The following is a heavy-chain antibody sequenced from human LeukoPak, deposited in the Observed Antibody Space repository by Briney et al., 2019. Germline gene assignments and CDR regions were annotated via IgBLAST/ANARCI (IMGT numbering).Heavy chain of an antibody. J-gene: IGHJ4*02. CDR3: AREMATIRSDY. Sequence: GGSLRLSCAASGSTFSSYSMNWVRQAPGKGLEWVSYISTSSSTIYYADSVKGRFTISRDNAKNSLYLQMNSLRAEDTAVYYCAREMATIRSDYWGQGTLVTVSS. V-gene: IGHV3-48*01. CDR2: ISTSSSTI. CDR1: GSTFSSYS. D-gene: IGHD5-24*01.